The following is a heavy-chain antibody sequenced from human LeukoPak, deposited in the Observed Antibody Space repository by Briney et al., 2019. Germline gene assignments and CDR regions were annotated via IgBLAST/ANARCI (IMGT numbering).Heavy chain of an antibody. Sequence: SETLSLTCTVSGGSINSYYWSWIRQPPGKGLEWIGYIYYSGSTNYNPSLKSRVTISVDTSKNQFSLKLSSVTAADTAVYYCARGTTGTVRGAFDIWGQGTMVTVSS. CDR2: IYYSGST. D-gene: IGHD1-1*01. J-gene: IGHJ3*02. CDR1: GGSINSYY. V-gene: IGHV4-59*01. CDR3: ARGTTGTVRGAFDI.